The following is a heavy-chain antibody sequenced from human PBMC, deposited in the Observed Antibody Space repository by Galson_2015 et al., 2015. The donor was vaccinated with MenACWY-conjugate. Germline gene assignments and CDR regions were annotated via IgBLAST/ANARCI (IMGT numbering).Heavy chain of an antibody. CDR1: GFTFSSSS. V-gene: IGHV3-48*01. D-gene: IGHD3-22*01. CDR2: ISSGSGSI. Sequence: SLRLSCAASGFTFSSSSMNWVRQAPGEGLAWVSYISSGSGSIYYADSVKGRFTISRDNAKNSLYLQMDSLRVEDTAVYYCARVPRLTYAGNGYYFDLWGQGTLVTVSS. J-gene: IGHJ4*02. CDR3: ARVPRLTYAGNGYYFDL.